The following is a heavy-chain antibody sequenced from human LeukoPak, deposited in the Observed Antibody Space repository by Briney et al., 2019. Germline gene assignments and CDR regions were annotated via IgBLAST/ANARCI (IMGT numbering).Heavy chain of an antibody. CDR1: GYTFTSYG. V-gene: IGHV1-18*01. Sequence: ASVTVSCKASGYTFTSYGISWVRQAPGQGLEWMGWISAYNGNTNYAQKLQGRVTMTTGTSTSTAYMELRSLRSDDTAVYYCARTASSSHWFDPWGQGTLVTVSS. CDR2: ISAYNGNT. CDR3: ARTASSSHWFDP. D-gene: IGHD6-6*01. J-gene: IGHJ5*02.